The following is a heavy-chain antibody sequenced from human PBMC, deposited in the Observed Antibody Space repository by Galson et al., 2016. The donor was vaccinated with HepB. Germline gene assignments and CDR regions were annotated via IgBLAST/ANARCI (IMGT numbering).Heavy chain of an antibody. CDR2: ISNNGYST. CDR1: GFTFSSYA. J-gene: IGHJ3*02. CDR3: AKGLLRYFDWLSPSINALDI. V-gene: IGHV3-23*01. Sequence: SLRLSCAASGFTFSSYAMNWVRQAPGKGLEWVSGISNNGYSTYYGDSVKGRFTISRDNSKNMLYLQMNSLRAEDTAVYYCAKGLLRYFDWLSPSINALDIWGQGTMVIVSS. D-gene: IGHD3-9*01.